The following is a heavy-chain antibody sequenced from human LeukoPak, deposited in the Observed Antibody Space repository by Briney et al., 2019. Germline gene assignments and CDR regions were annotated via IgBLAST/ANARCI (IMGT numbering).Heavy chain of an antibody. V-gene: IGHV3-23*01. CDR1: GFTFSSYA. Sequence: QTGGSLRLSCAASGFTFSSYAMNWVRQAPGKGLEWVSVISGSGATTYYADSVRGRFTVSRDNSKNTLYLHMNSLRVEDTAVYYCAKGPYTSGWAYFDSWGQGTLVTASS. CDR2: ISGSGATT. D-gene: IGHD6-19*01. CDR3: AKGPYTSGWAYFDS. J-gene: IGHJ4*02.